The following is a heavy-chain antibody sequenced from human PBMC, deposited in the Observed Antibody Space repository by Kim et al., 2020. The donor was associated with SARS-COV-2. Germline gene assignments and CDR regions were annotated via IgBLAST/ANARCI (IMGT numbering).Heavy chain of an antibody. J-gene: IGHJ5*02. D-gene: IGHD2-15*01. CDR3: SRLVRGVVVINLFDP. CDR2: IYYSGST. CDR1: GGSISSYY. V-gene: IGHV4-59*13. Sequence: SETLSLTCTVSGGSISSYYWSWIRQPPGKGLEWIGYIYYSGSTNYNPSLKSRVTISVDTTKNQFSLKLISVTAADTAVYYCSRLVRGVVVINLFDPCGQG.